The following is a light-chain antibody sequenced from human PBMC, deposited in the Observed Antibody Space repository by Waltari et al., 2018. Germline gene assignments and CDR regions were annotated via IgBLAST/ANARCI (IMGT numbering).Light chain of an antibody. CDR2: RSD. V-gene: IGLV1-44*01. CDR3: ASWDDSLNGHWV. J-gene: IGLJ3*02. CDR1: ASNIGGNH. Sequence: QSVLTQPPSASGTPGQRVTISCSGSASNIGGNHVNWYQQLPGKAPKLLIYRSDQRPSGVPDRFSGSKTGTSASLAISGLQSDDEADYFCASWDDSLNGHWVFGGGTKVTVL.